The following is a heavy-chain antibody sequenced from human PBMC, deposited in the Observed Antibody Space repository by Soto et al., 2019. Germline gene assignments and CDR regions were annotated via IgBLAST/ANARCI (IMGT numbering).Heavy chain of an antibody. D-gene: IGHD3-10*01. J-gene: IGHJ4*02. CDR2: IHSDGSTT. CDR1: GFTLRSYW. V-gene: IGHV3-74*01. Sequence: EVQLVESGGGLVQPGGSLRLSCGASGFTLRSYWMHWVRQAPGKGLVWVSNIHSDGSTTNYADSVKGRFTISRDNAKNTLYLQMNSLRADDTAVYFCATLFSSGSSLDYWGQGTRVTVSS. CDR3: ATLFSSGSSLDY.